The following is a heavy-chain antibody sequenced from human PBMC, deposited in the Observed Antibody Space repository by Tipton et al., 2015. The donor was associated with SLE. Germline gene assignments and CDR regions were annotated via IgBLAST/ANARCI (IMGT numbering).Heavy chain of an antibody. V-gene: IGHV4-39*07. J-gene: IGHJ5*02. CDR2: IFYNGRT. CDR3: ARDVGVVEDGMSWFDP. CDR1: GGSIRSASSY. Sequence: TLSLTCSVSGGSIRSASSYWGWIRQPPGKGLEWIGSIFYNGRTYYNPSLKSRVTISLVTSKNQLSLRLSSVTAADTAVYYCARDVGVVEDGMSWFDPWGQGTLVTVSS. D-gene: IGHD2-2*01.